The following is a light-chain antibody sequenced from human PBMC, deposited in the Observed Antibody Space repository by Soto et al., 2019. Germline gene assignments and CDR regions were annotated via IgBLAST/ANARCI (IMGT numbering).Light chain of an antibody. CDR2: DVN. CDR3: SSYARNRDVL. CDR1: SSDVGRYNF. V-gene: IGLV2-14*03. J-gene: IGLJ2*01. Sequence: QSVLTQPASVSGSPGQSITISFTGTSSDVGRYNFVSWYQHHPGKAPKLMIYDVNNRPSGVSNCFSGSKSGNTASLTISGLQAEDEADYYCSSYARNRDVLFGGGTKVTVL.